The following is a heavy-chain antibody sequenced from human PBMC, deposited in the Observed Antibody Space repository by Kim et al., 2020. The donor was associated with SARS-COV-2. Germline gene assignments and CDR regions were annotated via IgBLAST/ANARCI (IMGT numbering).Heavy chain of an antibody. Sequence: GGSLRLSCAPSGFTFSSYGMHWVRQAPGKGLEWVAVILFDGSNKYYADSVKGRFTISRDNSKNTLYLQMNSLRDEDSALHYCARAMGWDFDYWGQGTLVTVSS. CDR1: GFTFSSYG. CDR3: ARAMGWDFDY. CDR2: ILFDGSNK. J-gene: IGHJ4*02. V-gene: IGHV3-33*01. D-gene: IGHD6-19*01.